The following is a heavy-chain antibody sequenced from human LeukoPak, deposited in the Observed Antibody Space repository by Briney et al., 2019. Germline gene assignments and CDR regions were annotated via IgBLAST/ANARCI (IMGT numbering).Heavy chain of an antibody. CDR1: GFTFSDYY. Sequence: GGSLRLSCAASGFTFSDYYMSWIRQAPGKGLEWVSYISSSGSTIYYADSVKGRFTISRDNAKSSLYLQMNSLRAEDTAVYYCARNRVVVPAAAFDYWGQGTQVTVSS. CDR3: ARNRVVVPAAAFDY. D-gene: IGHD2-2*01. V-gene: IGHV3-11*01. J-gene: IGHJ4*02. CDR2: ISSSGSTI.